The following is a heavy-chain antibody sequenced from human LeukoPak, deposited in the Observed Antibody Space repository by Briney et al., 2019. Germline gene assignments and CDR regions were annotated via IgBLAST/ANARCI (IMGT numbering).Heavy chain of an antibody. J-gene: IGHJ3*02. CDR3: ATASITHSKLVLSAFDI. CDR1: GYTLTELS. V-gene: IGHV1-24*01. CDR2: FDPEDGET. Sequence: ASVKVSCKVSGYTLTELSMHWVRQAPGKGLEWMGGFDPEDGETIYAQKFQGRVTITEDTSTDTAYMELSSLRSEDTAVYYCATASITHSKLVLSAFDIWGQGTMVTVSS. D-gene: IGHD6-13*01.